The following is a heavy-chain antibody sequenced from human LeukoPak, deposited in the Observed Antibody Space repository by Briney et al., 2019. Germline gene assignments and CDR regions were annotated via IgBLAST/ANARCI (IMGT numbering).Heavy chain of an antibody. J-gene: IGHJ5*02. Sequence: SETLSLTCTVSGGSISSYYWSWIRHPPGKGLEWIAYIYYTGSTNYNPSLKSRVTISVDTSKNQFSLKLTSVTAADTAVYYCAGSGDGWFDPWGQGTLVTVSS. CDR3: AGSGDGWFDP. CDR2: IYYTGST. V-gene: IGHV4-59*01. D-gene: IGHD3-10*01. CDR1: GGSISSYY.